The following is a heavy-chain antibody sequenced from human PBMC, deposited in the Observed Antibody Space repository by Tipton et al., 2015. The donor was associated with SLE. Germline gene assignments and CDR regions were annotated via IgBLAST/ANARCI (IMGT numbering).Heavy chain of an antibody. D-gene: IGHD3-22*01. J-gene: IGHJ3*01. CDR3: ARASSSGYSP. V-gene: IGHV3-23*01. CDR2: ITSGGST. CDR1: GFSFPTYA. Sequence: GSLRLSCAASGFSFPTYAMSWVRRAPGKGLEWVSGITSGGSTYYPDSVKGRFTISRDNSKNTLYLQMNSLRAEDTAVYYCARASSSGYSPWGQGTMVTVSS.